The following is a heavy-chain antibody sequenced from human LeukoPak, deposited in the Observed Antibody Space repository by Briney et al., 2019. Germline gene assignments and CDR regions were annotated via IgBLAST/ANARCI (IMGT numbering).Heavy chain of an antibody. CDR2: FDPEDGET. CDR3: ASATHYDILTGYYWYFDY. Sequence: ASVKVSCMVSGYTLTELSMHWVRQAPGKGLEWMGGFDPEDGETIYAQKFQGRVTMTEDTSTDTAYMELSSLRSEDTAVYYCASATHYDILTGYYWYFDYWGQGTLVTVSS. D-gene: IGHD3-9*01. V-gene: IGHV1-24*01. CDR1: GYTLTELS. J-gene: IGHJ4*02.